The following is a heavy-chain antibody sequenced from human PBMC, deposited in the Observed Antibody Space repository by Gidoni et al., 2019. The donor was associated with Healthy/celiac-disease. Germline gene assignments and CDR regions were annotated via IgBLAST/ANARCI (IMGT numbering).Heavy chain of an antibody. V-gene: IGHV3-7*01. CDR3: ARDVQERWLQPIYYYYYGMDV. CDR2: IKQDGSEK. CDR1: GFPFRSSS. J-gene: IGHJ6*02. Sequence: EVQLLAPAGGLVQPGGSLRLSCAAPGFPFRSSSMSSVRQAPGKGLEGVANIKQDGSEKYYVDSVKGRFNISRNNAKNSLYLQMNSLRAEDTAVYYCARDVQERWLQPIYYYYYGMDVWGQGTTVTVSS. D-gene: IGHD5-12*01.